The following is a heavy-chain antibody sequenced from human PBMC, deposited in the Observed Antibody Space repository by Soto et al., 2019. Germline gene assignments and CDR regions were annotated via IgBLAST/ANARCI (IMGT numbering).Heavy chain of an antibody. CDR3: ARDNWKQWLGYLDF. D-gene: IGHD6-19*01. CDR1: GFSFSDHG. V-gene: IGHV3-30*03. CDR2: ISHDAGNK. Sequence: QVQLVESGGGVVQPGGSLRLSCAVSGFSFSDHGMHWVRQAPGKGLEWVAVISHDAGNKRYGDLVKGRFTISRDNSKNTVYLQLNSLTVEDTGVYYCARDNWKQWLGYLDFWGQGTLVTVSS. J-gene: IGHJ4*02.